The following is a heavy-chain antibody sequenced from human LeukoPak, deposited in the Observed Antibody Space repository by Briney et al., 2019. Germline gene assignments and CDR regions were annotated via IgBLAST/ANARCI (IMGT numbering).Heavy chain of an antibody. CDR3: ARDLAVVPAAPWGNYYYYMDV. Sequence: PGGSLRLSCAASGFTFSSYWMSWVRQAPGKGLEWVANIKQDGSEKYYVDSVKGRFTISRDNAKNSLYLQMNSLRAEDTAVYYCARDLAVVPAAPWGNYYYYMDVWGKGTTVTVSS. V-gene: IGHV3-7*01. D-gene: IGHD2-2*01. J-gene: IGHJ6*03. CDR2: IKQDGSEK. CDR1: GFTFSSYW.